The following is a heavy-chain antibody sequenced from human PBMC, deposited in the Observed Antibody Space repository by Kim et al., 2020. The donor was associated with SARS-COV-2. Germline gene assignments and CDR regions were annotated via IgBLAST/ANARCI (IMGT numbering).Heavy chain of an antibody. Sequence: GGSLRLSCAASGFTFDDYGMSWVRQVPGKGLEWVSGINWNAGSTGYADSVKGRFTISRDNAKNSLYLQMNSLRAEDTALYYCARAPSGWYFPWNYWGQGTLVTVSS. D-gene: IGHD6-19*01. CDR2: INWNAGST. CDR1: GFTFDDYG. J-gene: IGHJ4*02. V-gene: IGHV3-20*04. CDR3: ARAPSGWYFPWNY.